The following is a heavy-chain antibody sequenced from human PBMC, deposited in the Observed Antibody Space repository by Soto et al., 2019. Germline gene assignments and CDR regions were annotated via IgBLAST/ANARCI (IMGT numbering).Heavy chain of an antibody. D-gene: IGHD2-2*01. V-gene: IGHV3-9*02. CDR3: AKDTGYCSSTSCPYGMDA. Sequence: CRRVSWLASALTSADHAVGWVRPVAGGVREWVSGISWNSGSIGYADSVKGRFTISRDNAKNSLYLQMNSLRAEDTALYYCAKDTGYCSSTSCPYGMDAWGQGTTVTVSS. J-gene: IGHJ6*02. CDR1: ALTSADHA. CDR2: ISWNSGSI.